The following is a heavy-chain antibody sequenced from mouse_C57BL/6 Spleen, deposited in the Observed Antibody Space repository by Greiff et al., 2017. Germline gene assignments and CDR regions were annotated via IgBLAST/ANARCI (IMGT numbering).Heavy chain of an antibody. D-gene: IGHD2-2*01. J-gene: IGHJ2*01. V-gene: IGHV1-69*01. CDR3: ARSGVGYVFDY. CDR2: IDPSDSYT. Sequence: QVQLQQSGAELVMPGASVKLSCKASGYTFTSYWMHWVKQRPGQGLEWIGEIDPSDSYTNYNQKFKGKSTLTVDKSSSTAYMQLSSLTSEDSAVYYCARSGVGYVFDYWGQGTTLTVSS. CDR1: GYTFTSYW.